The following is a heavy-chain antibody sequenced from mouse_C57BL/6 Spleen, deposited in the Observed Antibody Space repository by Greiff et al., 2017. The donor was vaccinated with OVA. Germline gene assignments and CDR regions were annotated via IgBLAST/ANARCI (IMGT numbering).Heavy chain of an antibody. CDR2: INPNNGGT. CDR1: GYTFTDYY. V-gene: IGHV1-26*01. CDR3: ASPSFDV. J-gene: IGHJ1*03. Sequence: VQLQQSGPELVKPGASVKISCKASGYTFTDYYMNWVKQSHGKSLEWIGDINPNNGGTSYNQKFKGKATLTVDKSSSTAYMELRSLTSEDSAVYYCASPSFDVWGTGTTVTVSS.